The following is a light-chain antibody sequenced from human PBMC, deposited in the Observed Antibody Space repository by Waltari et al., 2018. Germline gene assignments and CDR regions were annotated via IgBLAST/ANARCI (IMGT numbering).Light chain of an antibody. Sequence: EVVMTQSPATLSVSPGERVTLSCRASQSVSRFVAWYQQKPGQASRLLISGASTRATGIPARFIGSGSGTEFTLTISSLQSEDFAIYYCQQYNDWPPLTFGGGTKLEIK. CDR1: QSVSRF. J-gene: IGKJ4*01. V-gene: IGKV3-15*01. CDR2: GAS. CDR3: QQYNDWPPLT.